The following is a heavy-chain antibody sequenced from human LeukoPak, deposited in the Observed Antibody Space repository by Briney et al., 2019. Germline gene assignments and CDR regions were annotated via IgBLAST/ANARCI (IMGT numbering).Heavy chain of an antibody. V-gene: IGHV4-59*01. Sequence: SETLSLTCTVSDDSITMYYWTWIRQPPGRGLEWIGYVDHTGSTNFNPSLNGRVSISRDTSKNLFSLRLRSVTAADTAVYFCARGRVSSSTWYSTYYYYFYMDVWGKGTTVTVSS. CDR1: DDSITMYY. J-gene: IGHJ6*03. CDR3: ARGRVSSSTWYSTYYYYFYMDV. D-gene: IGHD1-1*01. CDR2: VDHTGST.